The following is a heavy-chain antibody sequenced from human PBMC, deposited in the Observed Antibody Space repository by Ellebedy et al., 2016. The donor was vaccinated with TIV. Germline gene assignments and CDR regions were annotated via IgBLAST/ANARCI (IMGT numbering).Heavy chain of an antibody. CDR3: ARDSGLRGGNWLDP. CDR2: INPSGAYT. V-gene: IGHV1-46*01. J-gene: IGHJ5*02. D-gene: IGHD3-10*01. Sequence: AASVKVSCKASGYTFSSYYIHWVRQAPGQGLEWMGIINPSGAYTTYAQPFQGRVTMTRDTSTSTVYMELSSLRSEDMAVYYCARDSGLRGGNWLDPWGQGTLVTVSS. CDR1: GYTFSSYY.